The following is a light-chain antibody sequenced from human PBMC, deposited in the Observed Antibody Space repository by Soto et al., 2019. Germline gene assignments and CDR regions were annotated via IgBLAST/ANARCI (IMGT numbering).Light chain of an antibody. CDR3: QVWDTNSAAV. J-gene: IGLJ3*02. V-gene: IGLV3-21*02. Sequence: SSELTQSPSVSVAPGQTARITCGGDNIGYKSVHWYQQKPGQAPVLVVYDDSDRPSGIPERFSGSNSENTATLIISRVEAGDEADYFCQVWDTNSAAVFGGGTKLTVL. CDR2: DDS. CDR1: NIGYKS.